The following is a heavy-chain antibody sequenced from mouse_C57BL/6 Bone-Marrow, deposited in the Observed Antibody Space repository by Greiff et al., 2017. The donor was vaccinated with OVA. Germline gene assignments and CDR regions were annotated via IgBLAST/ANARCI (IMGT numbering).Heavy chain of an antibody. V-gene: IGHV5-6*01. CDR2: ISSGGSYT. D-gene: IGHD2-12*01. J-gene: IGHJ4*01. Sequence: EVKVVESGGDLVKPGGSLKLSCAASGFTFSSYGMSWVRQTPDKRLEWVATISSGGSYTYYPDSVTGRFTISRANAKNTLYLQMSSLKSEDTDREYCARAHYSNDGMDDWGKGTSVTVSS. CDR3: ARAHYSNDGMDD. CDR1: GFTFSSYG.